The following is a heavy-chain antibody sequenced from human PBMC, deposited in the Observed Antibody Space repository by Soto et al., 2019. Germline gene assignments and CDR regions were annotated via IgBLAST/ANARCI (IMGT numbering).Heavy chain of an antibody. J-gene: IGHJ1*01. V-gene: IGHV5-10-1*01. CDR3: ARQGGNYYDSSGYYLEYFQH. CDR2: IDPSDSYT. Sequence: QVPGKGLEWMGRIDPSDSYTNYSPSFQGHVTISADKSISTAYLQWSSLKASDTAMYYCARQGGNYYDSSGYYLEYFQHWGQGTLVTVSS. D-gene: IGHD3-22*01.